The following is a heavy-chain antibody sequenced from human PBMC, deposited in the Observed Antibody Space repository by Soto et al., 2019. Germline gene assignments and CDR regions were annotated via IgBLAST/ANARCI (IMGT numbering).Heavy chain of an antibody. D-gene: IGHD2-2*01. V-gene: IGHV1-69*19. Sequence: QVQLVQPGADVKKPGSSVHVSCTASGGTFRSYAISWVRQAPGQGLEWMGGIIPISGTANYAPKFQGRVTTTADESTSTDYTELSSLRSEDPSVYYCARSQDSSTSLESYYYSYYGMDAWGLGTTGTVSS. CDR2: IIPISGTA. CDR1: GGTFRSYA. J-gene: IGHJ6*02. CDR3: ARSQDSSTSLESYYYSYYGMDA.